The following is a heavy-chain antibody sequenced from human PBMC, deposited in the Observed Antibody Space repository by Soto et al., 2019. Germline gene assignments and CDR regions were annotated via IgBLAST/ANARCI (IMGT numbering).Heavy chain of an antibody. CDR3: AREVAGKNHLDY. D-gene: IGHD6-19*01. V-gene: IGHV1-18*01. Sequence: QVQLVQSGAEVKKPGASVKVSCKASGYTFTSYGISWVRQAPGQGLEWMGWISAYHGNTNYAQKLQGRVTMTTDTTTSTAEMELRSLRSDDAAVYYCAREVAGKNHLDYWGQGTLVTVSS. J-gene: IGHJ4*02. CDR1: GYTFTSYG. CDR2: ISAYHGNT.